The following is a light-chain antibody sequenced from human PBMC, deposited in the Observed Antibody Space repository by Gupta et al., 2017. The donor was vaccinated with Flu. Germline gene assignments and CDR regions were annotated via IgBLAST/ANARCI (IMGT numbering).Light chain of an antibody. CDR1: SSSIGMAT. J-gene: IGLJ2*01. V-gene: IGLV1-44*01. CDR3: ATWIDALSGPV. CDR2: ANN. Sequence: TVSLTCSRGSSSIGMATVDWYQQVPGMAPRLLIFANNQRPAGVPGRFSGSKSGTSASLAISGLQPEDEGDYYCATWIDALSGPVFGGGTKLVVL.